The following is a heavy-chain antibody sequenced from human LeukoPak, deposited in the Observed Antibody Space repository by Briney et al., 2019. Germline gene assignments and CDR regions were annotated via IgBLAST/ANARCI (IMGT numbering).Heavy chain of an antibody. Sequence: GGSLRLSCAASGFTFSIYSMNWVRQAPAKGLEWVSSNSSSSSYIYYADSVKGRFTISRDNAKNSLYLQMNSLRAEDTAVYYCARDKLYYGQFDPWGQGTLVTVSS. CDR3: ARDKLYYGQFDP. D-gene: IGHD2-8*01. CDR1: GFTFSIYS. J-gene: IGHJ5*02. V-gene: IGHV3-21*01. CDR2: NSSSSSYI.